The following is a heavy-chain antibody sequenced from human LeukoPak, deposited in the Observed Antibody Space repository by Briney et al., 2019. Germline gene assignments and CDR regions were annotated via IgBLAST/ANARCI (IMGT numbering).Heavy chain of an antibody. CDR2: ISGSGGST. J-gene: IGHJ5*02. Sequence: AISGSGGSTYYADSVKGRFTISRDNSKNTLYLQMNSLRAEDTAVYYCAKGSGILPDNWFDPWGQGTLVTVSS. V-gene: IGHV3-23*01. D-gene: IGHD1-14*01. CDR3: AKGSGILPDNWFDP.